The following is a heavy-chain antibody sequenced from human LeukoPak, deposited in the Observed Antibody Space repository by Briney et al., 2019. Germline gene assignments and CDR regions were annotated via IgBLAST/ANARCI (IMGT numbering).Heavy chain of an antibody. J-gene: IGHJ4*02. Sequence: GGSLRLSCAASGFTFSSYSMNWVRQAPGKGLEWVSSISSSSSYIYYADSVKGRFTISRDNAKNSLYLQMNSLRAEDTAVYYCARGGGDYSFYDYWGQGTLVTVSS. CDR3: ARGGGDYSFYDY. CDR2: ISSSSSYI. D-gene: IGHD2-21*02. V-gene: IGHV3-21*01. CDR1: GFTFSSYS.